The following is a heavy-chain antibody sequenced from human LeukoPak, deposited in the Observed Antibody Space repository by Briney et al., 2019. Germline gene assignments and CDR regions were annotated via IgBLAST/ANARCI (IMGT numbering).Heavy chain of an antibody. D-gene: IGHD3-10*01. CDR1: GFTFYYYT. V-gene: IGHV3-43*01. CDR2: ISWDGGST. J-gene: IGHJ6*02. CDR3: AKGGHGVYYYYGMDV. Sequence: GGSLRLSCAASGFTFYYYTMHWVRQAPGKGLEWVSLISWDGGSTYYADSVKGRFTISRDNSKNSLYLQMNSLRTEDTALYYCAKGGHGVYYYYGMDVWGQGTTVTVSS.